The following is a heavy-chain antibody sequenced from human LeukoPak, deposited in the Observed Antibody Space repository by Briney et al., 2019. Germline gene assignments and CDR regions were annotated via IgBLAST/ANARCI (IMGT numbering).Heavy chain of an antibody. D-gene: IGHD6-13*01. CDR1: GFTFSSYA. J-gene: IGHJ4*02. V-gene: IGHV3-23*01. Sequence: GGSLRLSCAASGFTFSSYAMSWVRQAPGKGLERVSAISGSGGSTYYADSVKGRFTISRDNSKNTLYLQMNSLRAEDTAVYYCAKEIIAAAGKRDYFDYWGQGTLVTVSS. CDR2: ISGSGGST. CDR3: AKEIIAAAGKRDYFDY.